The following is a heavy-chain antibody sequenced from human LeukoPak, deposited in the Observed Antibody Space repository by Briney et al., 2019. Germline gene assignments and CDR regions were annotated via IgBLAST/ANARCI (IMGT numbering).Heavy chain of an antibody. J-gene: IGHJ3*01. CDR3: ATEGFIYGYHGVDV. CDR1: RFTFSTYA. Sequence: GGSLRLSCAASRFTFSTYAMSWVRQAPGKGLEWVSIISGSGGSTYYADSVKGRFTISRDNSKNTLYLQINSLRAEDTAVYYCATEGFIYGYHGVDVWGQGTIVTVSS. D-gene: IGHD5-18*01. V-gene: IGHV3-23*01. CDR2: ISGSGGST.